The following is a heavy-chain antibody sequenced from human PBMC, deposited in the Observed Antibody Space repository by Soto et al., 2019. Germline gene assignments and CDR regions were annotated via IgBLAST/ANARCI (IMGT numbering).Heavy chain of an antibody. CDR2: IHYSGNT. J-gene: IGHJ4*02. D-gene: IGHD3-22*01. CDR1: GDSIGTGGYY. Sequence: QVQLQESGPGLVKPSQTLSLTCTVSGDSIGTGGYYWDWIRQHPGKGPEWIGYIHYSGNTYYNPSLKSPLTTSLDTTKNQFSLHLSSVTAADTAVYYCATNHDDISGRTPLLFDSWGQGTLVTVSS. V-gene: IGHV4-31*01. CDR3: ATNHDDISGRTPLLFDS.